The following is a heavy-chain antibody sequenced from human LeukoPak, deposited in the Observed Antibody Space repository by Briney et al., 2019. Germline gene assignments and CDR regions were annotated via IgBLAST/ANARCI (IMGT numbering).Heavy chain of an antibody. V-gene: IGHV3-53*05. J-gene: IGHJ3*02. Sequence: GGSLRLSCAASGFTVSSNYMSWVRQAPGKGLEWVSVIYSGGSTYYADSVKGRFTISRDNSKNTLYLQMNSLRAEDTAVYYCAKGVPGYAFDIWGQGTMVTVSS. CDR2: IYSGGST. D-gene: IGHD3-10*01. CDR1: GFTVSSNY. CDR3: AKGVPGYAFDI.